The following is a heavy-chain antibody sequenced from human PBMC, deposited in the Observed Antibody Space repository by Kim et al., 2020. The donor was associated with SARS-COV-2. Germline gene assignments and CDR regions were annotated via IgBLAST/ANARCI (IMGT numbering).Heavy chain of an antibody. V-gene: IGHV3-64D*06. J-gene: IGHJ4*02. Sequence: GGSLRLSCSASGFTFSNFSMPWVRQAPGKGLEYVSGISSNSRSTYYADSVKDRFIISRDNSKNTLYLQMSSLRREDTAVYYCVKERPEVWYDLDYWGQETRVPVSS. CDR2: ISSNSRST. CDR3: VKERPEVWYDLDY. D-gene: IGHD6-13*01. CDR1: GFTFSNFS.